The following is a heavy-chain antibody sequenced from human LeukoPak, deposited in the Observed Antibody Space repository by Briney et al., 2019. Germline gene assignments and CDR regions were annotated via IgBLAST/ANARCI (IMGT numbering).Heavy chain of an antibody. CDR2: IYYSGST. Sequence: SETLSLTCTVSGGSISSSSYYWGWIRQPPGKGLEWIGSIYYSGSTYYNPSLKSRVTISVDTSKNQFSLKLSSVTAADTAVYYCARGSFIAAAGFIWGQGTLVTVSS. CDR3: ARGSFIAAAGFI. D-gene: IGHD6-13*01. V-gene: IGHV4-39*07. CDR1: GGSISSSSYY. J-gene: IGHJ4*02.